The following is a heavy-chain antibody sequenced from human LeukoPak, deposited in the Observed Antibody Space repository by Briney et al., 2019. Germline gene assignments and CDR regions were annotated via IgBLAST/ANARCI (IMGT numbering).Heavy chain of an antibody. V-gene: IGHV1-18*01. D-gene: IGHD6-13*01. CDR1: GYTFTGYG. J-gene: IGHJ5*02. CDR2: ISAYNGNT. CDR3: ASMIAAAGRDWFDP. Sequence: ASVKVSCKASGYTFTGYGISWVRQAPGQGLEWMGWISAYNGNTNYAQKLQGRVTMTTDTSTSTAYMELRSLRSDDTAVYYCASMIAAAGRDWFDPWGQGTLVTVSS.